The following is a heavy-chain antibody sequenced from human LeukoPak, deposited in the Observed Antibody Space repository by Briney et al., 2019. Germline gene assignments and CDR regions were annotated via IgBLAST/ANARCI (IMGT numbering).Heavy chain of an antibody. Sequence: SQTLSLTCAISGDSVSSNSAAWNWIRQSPSRGLEWLGRTYYRSKWYNDYAVSVKSRITINPDTSKNQFSLQLNSVTPEVTAVYYCARDRRITGTTATVSMDVWGKGTTVTVSS. V-gene: IGHV6-1*01. J-gene: IGHJ6*03. CDR3: ARDRRITGTTATVSMDV. D-gene: IGHD1-7*01. CDR2: TYYRSKWYN. CDR1: GDSVSSNSAA.